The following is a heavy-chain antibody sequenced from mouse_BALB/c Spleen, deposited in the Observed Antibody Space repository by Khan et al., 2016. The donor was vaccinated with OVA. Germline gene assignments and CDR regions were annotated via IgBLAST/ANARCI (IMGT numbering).Heavy chain of an antibody. V-gene: IGHV2-3*01. CDR3: ASFMITEGYYPLDY. CDR1: GFSLNRYG. Sequence: QVQLKESGPGLVAPSQSLSITCTVSGFSLNRYGVSWVRQPPGKGLEWLGVIWGDGNTNYHAALISRLSIKKDNSKSQVFLKLNSLQIDDTATYYCASFMITEGYYPLDYWGQGTSVTISS. J-gene: IGHJ4*01. D-gene: IGHD2-4*01. CDR2: IWGDGNT.